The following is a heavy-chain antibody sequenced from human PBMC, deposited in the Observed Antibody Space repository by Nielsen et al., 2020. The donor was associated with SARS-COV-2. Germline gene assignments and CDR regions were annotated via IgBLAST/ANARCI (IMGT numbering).Heavy chain of an antibody. CDR3: ARDPYFWSGYPNRYMDV. V-gene: IGHV3-33*01. D-gene: IGHD3-3*01. J-gene: IGHJ6*03. CDR2: IWYDGSNK. CDR1: GFTFSSYG. Sequence: GESLKISCAASGFTFSSYGMHWVRQAPGKGLEWVAVIWYDGSNKYYVDSVKGRFTISRDNSKNTLYLQMNSLRAEDTAVYYCARDPYFWSGYPNRYMDVWGKGTTVTVSS.